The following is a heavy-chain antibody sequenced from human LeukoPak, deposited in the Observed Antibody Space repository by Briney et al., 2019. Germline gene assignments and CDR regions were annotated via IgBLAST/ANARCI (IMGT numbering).Heavy chain of an antibody. CDR2: IKQDGSEK. CDR1: GFTFSSYW. V-gene: IGHV3-7*01. J-gene: IGHJ4*02. Sequence: GGSLRLSCAASGFTFSSYWMSWVRQAPGKGLDWVANIKQDGSEKYYVDSVKGRFTISRDNAKNSLYLQMNSLRAEDTAVYYCARSGYCSGGSCYGSDYWGQGTLVTVSS. CDR3: ARSGYCSGGSCYGSDY. D-gene: IGHD2-15*01.